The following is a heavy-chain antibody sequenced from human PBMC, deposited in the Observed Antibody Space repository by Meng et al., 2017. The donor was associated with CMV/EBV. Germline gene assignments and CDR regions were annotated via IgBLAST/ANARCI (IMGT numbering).Heavy chain of an antibody. Sequence: GGSRRLSCAASGFTFSNAWMSWVRQAPGKGLEWVGRIKSKTDGGTTDYAAPVKGRFTISRDDSKNTLYLQMNSLKTEDTAVYYCTTQIVVVPAATAYFDSWCPFPLLPLSS. V-gene: IGHV3-15*01. CDR3: TTQIVVVPAATAYFDS. J-gene: IGHJ4*02. CDR1: GFTFSNAW. D-gene: IGHD2-2*01. CDR2: IKSKTDGGTT.